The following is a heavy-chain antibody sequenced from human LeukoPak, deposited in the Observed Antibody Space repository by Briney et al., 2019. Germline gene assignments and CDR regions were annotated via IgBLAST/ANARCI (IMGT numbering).Heavy chain of an antibody. J-gene: IGHJ4*02. Sequence: TSETLSLTCTVSGGSISSYYWSWIRQPPGKGLEWIGYIYYSGSTNYNPSLKSRVTISVDTSKNQFSLKLSSVTAADTAVYYCAGTYYYDSSGYYHYSLWGQGTLVTVSS. D-gene: IGHD3-22*01. CDR2: IYYSGST. CDR1: GGSISSYY. V-gene: IGHV4-59*01. CDR3: AGTYYYDSSGYYHYSL.